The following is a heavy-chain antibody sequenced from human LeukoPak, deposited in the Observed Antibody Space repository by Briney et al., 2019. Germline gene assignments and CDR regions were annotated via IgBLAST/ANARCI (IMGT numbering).Heavy chain of an antibody. CDR2: IYPHSGGT. V-gene: IGHV1-2*06. CDR3: ARDHAFDGDNWFDP. Sequence: GASVKVSCKASGYTFTGYYMHWVRQAPGQGLEWMGRIYPHSGGTIYAQKFQGRVTMTRVTSISTAYMELSSLRSDDTAVYYCARDHAFDGDNWFDPWGQGTLVTVSS. D-gene: IGHD3-10*01. J-gene: IGHJ5*02. CDR1: GYTFTGYY.